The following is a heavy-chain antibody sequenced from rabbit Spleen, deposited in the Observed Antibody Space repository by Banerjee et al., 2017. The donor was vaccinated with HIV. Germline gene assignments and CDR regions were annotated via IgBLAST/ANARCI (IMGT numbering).Heavy chain of an antibody. CDR1: GFSFSSNYW. V-gene: IGHV1S45*01. CDR2: IRTSDAYT. Sequence: QEQLVESGGGLVQPEGSLTLTCTASGFSFSSNYWMCWVRQAPGKGLEWIACIRTSDAYTWYASWAKGRFTISKASSTTVTLQMPSLTAADTATYFCARDFWILSYARYVYATDLWGQGTLVTVS. CDR3: ARDFWILSYARYVYATDL. J-gene: IGHJ3*01. D-gene: IGHD6-1*01.